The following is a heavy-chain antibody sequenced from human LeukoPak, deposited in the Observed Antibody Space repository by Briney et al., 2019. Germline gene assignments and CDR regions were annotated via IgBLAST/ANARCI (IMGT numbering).Heavy chain of an antibody. CDR3: ASSNRYFYYGMDV. D-gene: IGHD1-14*01. CDR1: GYTFTGYY. CDR2: ISPNGGGT. V-gene: IGHV1-2*02. Sequence: ASVKVSCKASGYTFTGYYIHWVRQAPGQGLEWMAWISPNGGGTSYARKFQGRVTMTRDTSISTAFMELSRLGSDDTAMYYCASSNRYFYYGMDVWGQGTAVTVSS. J-gene: IGHJ6*02.